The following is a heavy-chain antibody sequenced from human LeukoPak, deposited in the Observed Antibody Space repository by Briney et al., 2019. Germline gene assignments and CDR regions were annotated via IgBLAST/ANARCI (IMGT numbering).Heavy chain of an antibody. CDR1: GGSITTHY. Sequence: SETLSLTCTVSGGSITTHYWSWIRHPAGKGLEWIGRIHTSGSTNYNPSLEGRATMSLDTSKNQFSLNLSSVTAADTALYYCARNLGYDWFGPWGQGTLVTVS. CDR2: IHTSGST. D-gene: IGHD5-18*01. CDR3: ARNLGYDWFGP. V-gene: IGHV4-4*07. J-gene: IGHJ5*02.